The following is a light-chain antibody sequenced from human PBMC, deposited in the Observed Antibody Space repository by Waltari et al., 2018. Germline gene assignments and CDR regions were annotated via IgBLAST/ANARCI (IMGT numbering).Light chain of an antibody. Sequence: QSVLTQPPSASGTPGQRVTIPCSGGSSNIGTTPVNWYQQLPGTAPSRLIYTTNHRPPGVPDRFPVAKSGTSAALAISGLQVEDEADYYCAAWDDSLKGWVFGGGTKVTVL. V-gene: IGLV1-44*01. CDR2: TTN. CDR1: SSNIGTTP. J-gene: IGLJ3*02. CDR3: AAWDDSLKGWV.